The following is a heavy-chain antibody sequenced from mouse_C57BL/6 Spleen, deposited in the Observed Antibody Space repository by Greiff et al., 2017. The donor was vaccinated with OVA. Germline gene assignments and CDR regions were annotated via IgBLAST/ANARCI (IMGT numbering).Heavy chain of an antibody. CDR2: IYPRGGST. CDR1: GYTFTSYD. V-gene: IGHV1-85*01. D-gene: IGHD2-14*01. Sequence: VQRVESGPELVKPGASVKLSCKASGYTFTSYDINWVKQRPGQGLEWIGWIYPRGGSTKYNEKFKGKATLTVDTSSSTAYMELHSLTSEDSAVYFCARSGGYDWDYWGQGTTLTVSS. J-gene: IGHJ2*01. CDR3: ARSGGYDWDY.